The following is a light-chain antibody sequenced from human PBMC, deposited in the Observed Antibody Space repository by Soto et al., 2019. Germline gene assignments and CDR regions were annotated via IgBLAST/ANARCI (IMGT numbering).Light chain of an antibody. CDR2: NAS. CDR3: QQYNNWPEYT. V-gene: IGKV1-39*01. Sequence: DVQLTQSPSSMSTSAGDRVTLTCRTSQTIGTYLNWYQHKPGKAPSLLIYNASTLQSGAPARFSGSGSGTEFTLTITSLQSEDFAVYYCQQYNNWPEYTFGQGTRLEI. J-gene: IGKJ5*01. CDR1: QTIGTY.